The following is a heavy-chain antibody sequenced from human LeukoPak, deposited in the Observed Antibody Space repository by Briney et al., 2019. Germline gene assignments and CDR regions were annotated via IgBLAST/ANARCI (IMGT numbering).Heavy chain of an antibody. CDR1: GGSISSVSYY. V-gene: IGHV4-61*09. J-gene: IGHJ3*02. D-gene: IGHD5-18*01. Sequence: SQTLSLTCTVSGGSISSVSYYWSWIREPAGKGLEWIGHIYTSGSTEYNPSLKSRVTVSVDTSKNQFSLKLSSVTAADTAVYYCARDGLWIQNAFDIWGQGTMVTVSS. CDR2: IYTSGST. CDR3: ARDGLWIQNAFDI.